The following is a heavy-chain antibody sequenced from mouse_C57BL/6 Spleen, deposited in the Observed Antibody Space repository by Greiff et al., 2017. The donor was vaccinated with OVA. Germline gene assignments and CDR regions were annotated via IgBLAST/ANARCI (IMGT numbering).Heavy chain of an antibody. J-gene: IGHJ4*01. CDR3: ARHGHYSNYSYYAMDY. CDR1: GFSLTSYG. CDR2: IWSDGST. D-gene: IGHD2-5*01. Sequence: VHLVESGPGLVAPSQSLSITCTVSGFSLTSYGVHWVRQPPGKGLEWLVVIWSDGSTTYNSALKSRLSISKDNSKSQVFLKMNSLQTDDTAMYYCARHGHYSNYSYYAMDYWGQGTSVTVSS. V-gene: IGHV2-6-1*01.